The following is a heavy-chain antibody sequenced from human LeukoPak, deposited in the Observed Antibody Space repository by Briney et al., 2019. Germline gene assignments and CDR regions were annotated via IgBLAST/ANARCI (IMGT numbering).Heavy chain of an antibody. J-gene: IGHJ6*03. D-gene: IGHD4-17*01. CDR2: IVVGSGHT. Sequence: GASVKVSCKASGFTFTSSAVQWVRQARGQRLEWIGWIVVGSGHTNYAQKFQERVTITRDMSTSTAYMEVSSLRSEDTAVYYCAADIGGDYGYFYMDVWGKGTTVTVSS. CDR1: GFTFTSSA. V-gene: IGHV1-58*01. CDR3: AADIGGDYGYFYMDV.